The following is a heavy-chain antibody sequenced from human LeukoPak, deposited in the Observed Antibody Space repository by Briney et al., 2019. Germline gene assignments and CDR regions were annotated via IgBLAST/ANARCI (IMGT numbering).Heavy chain of an antibody. CDR2: IYTSGST. V-gene: IGHV4-4*07. CDR1: GGSISSYY. CDR3: ARGEHYYDNRGYCYF. J-gene: IGHJ4*02. Sequence: TPSETLSLTCTVSGGSISSYYWSWIRQPAGKGLEWIGRIYTSGSTNYNPSLKSRVTMSVDTSKNQFSLKLSSVTAADTGVYYCARGEHYYDNRGYCYFWGRGTLVTVSS. D-gene: IGHD3-22*01.